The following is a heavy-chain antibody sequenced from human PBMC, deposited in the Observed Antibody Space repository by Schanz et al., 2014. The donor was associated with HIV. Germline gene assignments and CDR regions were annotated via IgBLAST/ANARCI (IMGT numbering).Heavy chain of an antibody. J-gene: IGHJ6*02. D-gene: IGHD4-17*01. CDR2: ISSSGGGT. CDR1: GFTFSGYG. Sequence: QVQLVESGGGVVQPGGSLRLSCAVSGFTFSGYGMHWVRQAPGKGLEWASGISSSGGGTFYADSVKGRFTISRDNSKNTLYLQMNSLRAEDTAVYYCAKEGYGEGYYGMDVWGQGTTVTVSS. CDR3: AKEGYGEGYYGMDV. V-gene: IGHV3-NL1*01.